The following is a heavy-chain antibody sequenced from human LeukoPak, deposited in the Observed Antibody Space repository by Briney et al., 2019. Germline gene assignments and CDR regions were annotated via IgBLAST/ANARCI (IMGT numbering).Heavy chain of an antibody. Sequence: PSETLSLTCAVSGYSISSGYYWGWIRQPPGKGLEWIGSIYHSGSTYYNPSLKSRVTISVDTSKNQFSLKLSSVTAADTAVYYCARTQPYYYGSGSYLWGQGTLVTVSS. CDR2: IYHSGST. CDR1: GYSISSGYY. CDR3: ARTQPYYYGSGSYL. V-gene: IGHV4-38-2*01. D-gene: IGHD3-10*01. J-gene: IGHJ4*02.